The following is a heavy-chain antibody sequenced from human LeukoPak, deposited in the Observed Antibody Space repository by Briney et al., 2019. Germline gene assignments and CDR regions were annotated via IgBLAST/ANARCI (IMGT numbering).Heavy chain of an antibody. CDR3: ARLVWGGGVDY. CDR2: IYYSGST. Sequence: PSETLSLTCTVSGGSISSSSYYWGWIRQPPGKGLEWIGSIYYSGSTYYNPSLKSRVTISVDTSKNQFSLKLSSVTAADTAVYYCARLVWGGGVDYWGQGTLVTVSS. V-gene: IGHV4-39*07. J-gene: IGHJ4*02. CDR1: GGSISSSSYY. D-gene: IGHD3-16*01.